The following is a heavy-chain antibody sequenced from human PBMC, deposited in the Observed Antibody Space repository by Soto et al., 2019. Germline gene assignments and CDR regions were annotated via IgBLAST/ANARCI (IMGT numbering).Heavy chain of an antibody. J-gene: IGHJ4*02. D-gene: IGHD1-26*01. V-gene: IGHV4-31*03. CDR3: ARAELVGATDY. CDR1: GGSISSGGYY. Sequence: SETLSLTCSVSGGSISSGGYYWSWIRQHPGKGLEWIGYIYYSGSTYYNPSLKSRVTISVDTSKNQFSLKLSSVTAAHTAVYYCARAELVGATDYWGQGTLVTVSS. CDR2: IYYSGST.